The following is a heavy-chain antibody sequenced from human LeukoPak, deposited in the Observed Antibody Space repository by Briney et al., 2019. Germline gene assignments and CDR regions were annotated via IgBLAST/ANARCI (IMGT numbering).Heavy chain of an antibody. Sequence: GGSLRLSCAASGFTFSSYGMHWVRQAPGKGLEWVAVISFDATNKYYADSVKGRFTISRDNSKNTLYLQMNSLRAEDTAVYYCAEDSSADDSSGYSYYFDYWGQGTLVTVSS. CDR2: ISFDATNK. J-gene: IGHJ4*02. V-gene: IGHV3-30*18. CDR3: AEDSSADDSSGYSYYFDY. D-gene: IGHD3-22*01. CDR1: GFTFSSYG.